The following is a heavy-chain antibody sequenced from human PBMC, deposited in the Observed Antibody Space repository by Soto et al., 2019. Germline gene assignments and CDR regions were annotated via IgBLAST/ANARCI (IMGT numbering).Heavy chain of an antibody. Sequence: SVKIACKACGYSVNSYGVSWARQAHGQGLEWMGWISAYNGNTNYAQKLQGRVTMTTDTSTSTAYMELRSLRSDDTAVYYCMRDMVQDYSGQGNLVTVSS. CDR3: MRDMVQDY. D-gene: IGHD3-10*01. CDR1: GYSVNSYG. V-gene: IGHV1-18*01. J-gene: IGHJ4*02. CDR2: ISAYNGNT.